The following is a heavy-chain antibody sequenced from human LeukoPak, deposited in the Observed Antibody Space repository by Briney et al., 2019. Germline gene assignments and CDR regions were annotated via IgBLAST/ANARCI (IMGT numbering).Heavy chain of an antibody. V-gene: IGHV4-4*07. CDR1: GVSISGYY. CDR3: APGSTGGSRGSWFDP. J-gene: IGHJ5*02. CDR2: IHSSGSA. Sequence: SETLSLTCTVPGVSISGYYWSWIRQPAGKGLEWIGRIHSSGSANYNPSLKSRVTISVDTSKNQFSLKLSSVTAADTAVYYCAPGSTGGSRGSWFDPWGQGTLVTVSS. D-gene: IGHD1-26*01.